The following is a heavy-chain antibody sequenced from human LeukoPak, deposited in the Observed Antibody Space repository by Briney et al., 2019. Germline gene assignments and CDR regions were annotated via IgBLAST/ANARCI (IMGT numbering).Heavy chain of an antibody. CDR1: GGSISSYY. CDR2: IYSSGST. CDR3: ARSTCSTCRYQLPEDY. J-gene: IGHJ4*02. Sequence: PSETLSLTCTVSGGSISSYYWSWIRQPAGKGLEWIGRIYSSGSTNYNPSLKSRVTMSVDTSKNQFSLKLSSVTAADTAVYYCARSTCSTCRYQLPEDYWGQGTLVTVSS. V-gene: IGHV4-4*07. D-gene: IGHD2-2*01.